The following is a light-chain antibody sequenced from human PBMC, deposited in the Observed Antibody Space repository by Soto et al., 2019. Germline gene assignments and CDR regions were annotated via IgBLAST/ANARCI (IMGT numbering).Light chain of an antibody. Sequence: EIVLTQSPATLSVSPGDRATLSCRASQSVNSNLAWYHLKPGQAPRLLIYGASIRAAGIPARFTGSESGTEFTLSISSLQSEDFAVYYCQQYDDWPWTFGHGTKVHI. CDR2: GAS. CDR1: QSVNSN. V-gene: IGKV3-15*01. CDR3: QQYDDWPWT. J-gene: IGKJ1*01.